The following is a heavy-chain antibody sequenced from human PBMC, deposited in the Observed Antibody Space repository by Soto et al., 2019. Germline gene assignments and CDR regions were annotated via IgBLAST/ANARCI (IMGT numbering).Heavy chain of an antibody. CDR2: ISSSSSYI. CDR3: ARDSPIAARPFDY. Sequence: GGSLRLSCAASGFTFSSYSMNWVRQAPGKGLEWVSSISSSSSYIYYADSVKGRFTISRDNAKNSLYLQMNSLRAEDTAVYYCARDSPIAARPFDYCRQGTLVTVSS. J-gene: IGHJ4*02. CDR1: GFTFSSYS. V-gene: IGHV3-21*01. D-gene: IGHD6-6*01.